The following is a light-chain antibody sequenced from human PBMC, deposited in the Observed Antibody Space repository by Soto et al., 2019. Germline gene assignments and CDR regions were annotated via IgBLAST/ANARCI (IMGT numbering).Light chain of an antibody. CDR2: GAS. J-gene: IGKJ1*01. Sequence: DVQMTQSPSSLSASVGDRVTITCRASQGISNSLAWYQQRPGRVPKLLIYGASNLQSEVPSRFSGSGSGTDFTLTISSLQPEDVQTYYCQKYDSAARTLTQGTSVDIK. CDR1: QGISNS. CDR3: QKYDSAART. V-gene: IGKV1-27*01.